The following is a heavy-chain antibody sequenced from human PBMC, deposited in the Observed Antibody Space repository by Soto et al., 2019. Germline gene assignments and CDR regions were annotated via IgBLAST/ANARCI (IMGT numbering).Heavy chain of an antibody. CDR1: GYSFTSYC. J-gene: IGHJ4*02. D-gene: IGHD3-22*01. V-gene: IGHV5-51*01. Sequence: GESLKISCKGSGYSFTSYCIGWVLQMPGKGLEWMGIIYPGDSDTRYSPSFQGQVTISADKSISTAYLQWSSLKASDTAMYYCARQGLYYDSSPAYWGQGTLVTVSS. CDR3: ARQGLYYDSSPAY. CDR2: IYPGDSDT.